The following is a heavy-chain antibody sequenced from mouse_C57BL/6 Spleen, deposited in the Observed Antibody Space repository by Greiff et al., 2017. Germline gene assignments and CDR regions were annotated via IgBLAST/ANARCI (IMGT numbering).Heavy chain of an antibody. CDR2: INPYNGGT. J-gene: IGHJ3*01. V-gene: IGHV1-19*01. CDR1: GYTFTDYY. Sequence: VQLKESGPVLVKPGASVKMSCKASGYTFTDYYMNWVKQSHGKSLEWIGVINPYNGGTSYNQKFKGKATLTVDKSSSTAYMELNSLTSEDSAVYYCARDDYGSSPAWFAYWGQGTLVTVSA. D-gene: IGHD1-1*01. CDR3: ARDDYGSSPAWFAY.